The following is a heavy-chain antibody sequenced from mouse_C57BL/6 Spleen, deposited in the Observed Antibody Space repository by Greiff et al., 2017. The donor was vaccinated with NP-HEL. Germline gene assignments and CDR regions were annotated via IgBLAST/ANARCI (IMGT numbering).Heavy chain of an antibody. CDR2: ISNGGGST. D-gene: IGHD2-5*01. J-gene: IGHJ3*01. Sequence: EVKLMESGGGLVQPGGSLKLSCAASGFTFSDYYMYWVRQTPEKRLEWVAYISNGGGSTYYPDTVKGRFTISRDNAKNTLYLQMSRLKSEDTAMYYCARALYSNYERVFAYWGQGTLVTVSA. V-gene: IGHV5-12*01. CDR1: GFTFSDYY. CDR3: ARALYSNYERVFAY.